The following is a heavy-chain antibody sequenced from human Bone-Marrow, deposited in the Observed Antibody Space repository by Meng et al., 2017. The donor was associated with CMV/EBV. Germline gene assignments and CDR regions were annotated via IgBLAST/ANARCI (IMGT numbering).Heavy chain of an antibody. CDR1: GYSVTSYW. V-gene: IGHV5-51*01. J-gene: IGHJ4*02. D-gene: IGHD5-18*01. CDR2: IYPGDSDT. Sequence: SGYSVTSYWIGWVRQMPGKGLEWMGIIYPGDSDTRYSPSFQGQVTISADKSISTAYLQWSSLKASDTAMYYCARRARRGYSYGYSDYWGQGTLVTVSS. CDR3: ARRARRGYSYGYSDY.